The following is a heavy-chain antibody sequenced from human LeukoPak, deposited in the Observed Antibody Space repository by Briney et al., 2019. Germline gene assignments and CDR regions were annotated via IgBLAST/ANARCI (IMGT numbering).Heavy chain of an antibody. J-gene: IGHJ4*02. CDR3: ATRGNRALGYYFDY. CDR2: ISGYNGKT. Sequence: ASVKVSCKASGYTFTSYGISWVRQAPGQGLEWMGWISGYNGKTNYAQKLQGRVTMTTDTSTSTAYMELRSLRSDDTAVYYCATRGNRALGYYFDYWGQGTLVTVSS. D-gene: IGHD1-1*01. V-gene: IGHV1-18*01. CDR1: GYTFTSYG.